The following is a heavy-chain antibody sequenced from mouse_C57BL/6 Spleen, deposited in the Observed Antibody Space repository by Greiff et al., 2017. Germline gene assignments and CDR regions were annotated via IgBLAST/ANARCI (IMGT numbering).Heavy chain of an antibody. V-gene: IGHV1-59*01. CDR2: IDPSDSYT. CDR1: GYTFTSYW. Sequence: QVQLQQPGAELVRPGTSVKLSCKASGYTFTSYWMHWVKQRPGQGLEWIGLIDPSDSYTNYNQKFKGKATLTVDTSSSSAYMQHSSLTSEDSAVYYCARYDYDEGVYFDYWGQGTTRTVSS. J-gene: IGHJ2*01. CDR3: ARYDYDEGVYFDY. D-gene: IGHD2-4*01.